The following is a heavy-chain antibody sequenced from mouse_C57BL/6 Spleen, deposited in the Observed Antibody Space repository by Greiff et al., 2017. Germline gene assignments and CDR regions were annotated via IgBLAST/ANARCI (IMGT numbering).Heavy chain of an antibody. J-gene: IGHJ1*03. CDR3: ANGGYSNYAWYVEG. V-gene: IGHV1-53*01. Sequence: QVQLQQPGTELVKPGASVKLSCKASGYTFTSYWMHWVKQRPGQGLEWIGNINPSNGGTNYNEKFKSKATLTVDKSSSTAYMQLSSLTSEDSAVYYCANGGYSNYAWYVEGWGTGATVTVYS. D-gene: IGHD2-5*01. CDR2: INPSNGGT. CDR1: GYTFTSYW.